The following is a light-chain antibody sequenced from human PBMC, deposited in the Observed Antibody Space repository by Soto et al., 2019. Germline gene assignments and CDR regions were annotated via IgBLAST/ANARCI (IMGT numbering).Light chain of an antibody. J-gene: IGKJ5*01. CDR2: WAS. Sequence: DIVATQCPDSLAVSLGERATIDCKTSQSILFNSNKKDYLAWYQQKPGQPPKLLIYWASIRESGVPDRFSGSGSGTDFTLTISSLQAEDVALYYCQQYYSSITFGQGTRLENK. CDR3: QQYYSSIT. V-gene: IGKV4-1*01. CDR1: QSILFNSNKKDY.